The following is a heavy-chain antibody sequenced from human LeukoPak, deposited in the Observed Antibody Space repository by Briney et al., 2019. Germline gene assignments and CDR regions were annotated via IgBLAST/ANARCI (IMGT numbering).Heavy chain of an antibody. D-gene: IGHD6-19*01. V-gene: IGHV3-64D*06. J-gene: IGHJ1*01. CDR1: GFSFSGYA. CDR2: ISGDGGST. CDR3: VRRSVDGSAEYFLH. Sequence: GGSLRLSCSASGFSFSGYAMHWVRQAPGKGPQYVSVISGDGGSTEYADSVRGRFTISRDNSKNRLYLQMSSLRTEDTAVYYCVRRSVDGSAEYFLHWGQGTLVTVPS.